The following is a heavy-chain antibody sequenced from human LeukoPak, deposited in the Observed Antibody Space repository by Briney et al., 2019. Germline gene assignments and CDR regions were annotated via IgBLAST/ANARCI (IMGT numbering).Heavy chain of an antibody. CDR2: ISWNSGSI. J-gene: IGHJ6*02. Sequence: GGSLRLSCAASGFTFDDYAMHWVRQAPGKGLEWVSGISWNSGSIGYADSVKGRFTISRDNAKNSLYLQMNSLRAEDTALYYCAKGGGRVIPYYYYGMDVWGQGTTVTVSS. CDR1: GFTFDDYA. CDR3: AKGGGRVIPYYYYGMDV. V-gene: IGHV3-9*01. D-gene: IGHD3/OR15-3a*01.